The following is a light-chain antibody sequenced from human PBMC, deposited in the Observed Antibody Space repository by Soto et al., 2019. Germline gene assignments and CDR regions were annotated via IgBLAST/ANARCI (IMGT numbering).Light chain of an antibody. V-gene: IGLV2-14*03. CDR3: SSYTSSSTRLV. CDR2: DVN. CDR1: SSDVGGYNY. J-gene: IGLJ2*01. Sequence: QSVLTQPASVSGSPGQSITISCTGTSSDVGGYNYVSWYQHHPDKAPKLMIYDVNNRPSGVSNRFSGSKSGTTASLTISGLQAEDEADYYCSSYTSSSTRLVFGGGTQLTVL.